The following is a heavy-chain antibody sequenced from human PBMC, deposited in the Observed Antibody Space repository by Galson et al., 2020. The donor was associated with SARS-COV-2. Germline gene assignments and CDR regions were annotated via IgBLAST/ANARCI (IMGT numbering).Heavy chain of an antibody. Sequence: GESLKISCAASGFTFSSHAMHWVRQAPGKGLEWVAVISYDGSNKYYADSVKGRFTISRDSSKNTVYLQMNNLRADDTAVYYCARDGQTSSGWAVDYWGQGTLVTVSS. CDR1: GFTFSSHA. CDR3: ARDGQTSSGWAVDY. J-gene: IGHJ4*02. CDR2: ISYDGSNK. D-gene: IGHD6-19*01. V-gene: IGHV3-33*05.